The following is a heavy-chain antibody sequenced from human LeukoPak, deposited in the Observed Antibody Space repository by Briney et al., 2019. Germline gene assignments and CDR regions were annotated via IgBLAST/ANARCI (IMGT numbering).Heavy chain of an antibody. J-gene: IGHJ4*02. CDR3: ARLDSSGWYVYPKSIDY. V-gene: IGHV5-51*01. Sequence: ESLKISCKGSGYSFTSYWIGWVRQMPGKGVEWMGIICPGDSDTRYSPSFQGQVTISADKSISNAYLQWSSLKASDTAMYYCARLDSSGWYVYPKSIDYWGQGTLVTVSS. CDR1: GYSFTSYW. D-gene: IGHD6-19*01. CDR2: ICPGDSDT.